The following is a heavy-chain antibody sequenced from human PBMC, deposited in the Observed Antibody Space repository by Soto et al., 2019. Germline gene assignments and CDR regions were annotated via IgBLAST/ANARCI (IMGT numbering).Heavy chain of an antibody. D-gene: IGHD3-10*01. Sequence: PGGSLRLSCAASGFTFSSYSMNWVRQAPGKGLEWVSSISSSSSYIYYADSVKGRFTISRDNAKNSLYLQMNSLRAEDTAVYYCARDPRPGDSSSSGDYWGQGTLVTVSS. V-gene: IGHV3-21*01. J-gene: IGHJ4*02. CDR1: GFTFSSYS. CDR3: ARDPRPGDSSSSGDY. CDR2: ISSSSSYI.